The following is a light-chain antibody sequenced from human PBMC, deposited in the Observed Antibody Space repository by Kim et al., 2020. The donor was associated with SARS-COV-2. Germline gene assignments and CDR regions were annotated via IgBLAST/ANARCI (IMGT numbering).Light chain of an antibody. CDR1: GLGDKY. Sequence: SYELTQPPSVSVSPGQTASITCSGDGLGDKYASWYQQKPGQSPVLVICQDNKRPSGIPERFSGFNSGNTATLTISGTQSMDEADYYCQAWDSSTGILGGGTQLTVL. J-gene: IGLJ2*01. V-gene: IGLV3-1*01. CDR3: QAWDSSTGI. CDR2: QDN.